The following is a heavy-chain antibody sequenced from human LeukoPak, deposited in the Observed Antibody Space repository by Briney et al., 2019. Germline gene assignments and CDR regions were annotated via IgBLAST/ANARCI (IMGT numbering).Heavy chain of an antibody. Sequence: GGSLRLSCAASGFTFSSYGMHWVRQAPGNGLEWVAVIWYDGSNKYYADSVKGRFTISRDNSKNTLYLQMNSLRAEDTAVYYYARDGAIFRVGDVWGQGTTVTVSS. CDR1: GFTFSSYG. D-gene: IGHD3-3*01. CDR3: ARDGAIFRVGDV. V-gene: IGHV3-33*01. J-gene: IGHJ6*02. CDR2: IWYDGSNK.